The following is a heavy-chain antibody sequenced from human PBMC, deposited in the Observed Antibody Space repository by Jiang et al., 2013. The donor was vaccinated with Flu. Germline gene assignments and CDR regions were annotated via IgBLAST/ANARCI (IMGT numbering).Heavy chain of an antibody. CDR2: IYTSGA. CDR3: ASLNYGDYGGAFDI. J-gene: IGHJ3*02. D-gene: IGHD4-17*01. V-gene: IGHV4-4*07. Sequence: PAGKGRGVDWRIYTSGAQLQPSLKSRVTMSVDTSKNQFSLKLSSVTAADTAVYYCASLNYGDYGGAFDIWGQGTMVTVSS.